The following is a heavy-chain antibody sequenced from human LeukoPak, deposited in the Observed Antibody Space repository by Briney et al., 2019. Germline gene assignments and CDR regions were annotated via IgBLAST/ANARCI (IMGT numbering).Heavy chain of an antibody. D-gene: IGHD3-10*01. CDR2: ISAAGGDI. V-gene: IGHV3-48*03. CDR1: GFPFSGYE. Sequence: PGGSLRLSCAASGFPFSGYEMNWVRQAPGRGLEWLSYISAAGGDIYNADSVRGRITISRDNAKNLVNLQMNSLRAEDTAVYYCARGARFYGSGSYDYWGQGALVIVS. CDR3: ARGARFYGSGSYDY. J-gene: IGHJ4*02.